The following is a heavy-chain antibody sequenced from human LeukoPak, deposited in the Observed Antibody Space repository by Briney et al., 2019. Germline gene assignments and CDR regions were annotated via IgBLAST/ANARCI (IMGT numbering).Heavy chain of an antibody. CDR1: GYTLTGYY. J-gene: IGHJ3*02. CDR2: INPNSGGT. D-gene: IGHD3-22*01. CDR3: ARSYYYDSSGYYERDFDAFDI. V-gene: IGHV1-2*06. Sequence: ASVKVSCKASGYTLTGYYMHWVRQAPGQGLEWMGRINPNSGGTNYAQKFQGRVTMTRDTTISTAYMELSRLRSDDTAVYYCARSYYYDSSGYYERDFDAFDIWGQGTMVTVSS.